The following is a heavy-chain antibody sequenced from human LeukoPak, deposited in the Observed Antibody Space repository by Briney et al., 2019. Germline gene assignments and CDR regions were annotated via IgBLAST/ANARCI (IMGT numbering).Heavy chain of an antibody. CDR3: AKETVAGTTY. CDR2: ISWNSGSI. V-gene: IGHV3-9*01. Sequence: GGSLRLSCATSGFTFDDYAMHWGRHAPGKGLEWVSGISWNSGSIGYADSVKGRFTISRDNAKNSLYLQMNSLRAEDTALYYCAKETVAGTTYWGQGTLVTVSS. D-gene: IGHD6-19*01. J-gene: IGHJ4*02. CDR1: GFTFDDYA.